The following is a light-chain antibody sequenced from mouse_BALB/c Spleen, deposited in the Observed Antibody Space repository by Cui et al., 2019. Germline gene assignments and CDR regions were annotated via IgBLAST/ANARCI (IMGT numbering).Light chain of an antibody. Sequence: DIVMSQSHKLMSPSVGDRVSITCKASQDVGTAVAWYQQKPGQSPKLLIYWASTRHTGVPDRFTGSGSGTDFTLTISNVQSEDLADYFCQQYSSYPYTFGGGTKLEIK. V-gene: IGKV6-23*01. CDR1: QDVGTA. J-gene: IGKJ2*01. CDR3: QQYSSYPYT. CDR2: WAS.